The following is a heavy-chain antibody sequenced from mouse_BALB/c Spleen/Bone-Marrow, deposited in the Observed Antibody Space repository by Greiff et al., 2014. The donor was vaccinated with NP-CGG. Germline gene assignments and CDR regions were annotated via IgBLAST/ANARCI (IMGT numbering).Heavy chain of an antibody. CDR2: IDPANGNT. D-gene: IGHD1-1*01. V-gene: IGHV14-3*02. CDR1: GFNIKDTY. CDR3: APYYYGSSQFAY. J-gene: IGHJ3*01. Sequence: VQLQQSGAELVKPRASVKLSCTASGFNIKDTYMHWVKQRPEQGLEWIGRIDPANGNTKYDPKFQGKATITADTSSNTAYLQLSSLTSEDTAVYYCAPYYYGSSQFAYWGQGTLVTVSA.